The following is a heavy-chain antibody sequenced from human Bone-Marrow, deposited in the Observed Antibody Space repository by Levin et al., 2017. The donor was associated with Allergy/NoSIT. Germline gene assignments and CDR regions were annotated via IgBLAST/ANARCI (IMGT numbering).Heavy chain of an antibody. D-gene: IGHD4-11*01. J-gene: IGHJ3*02. CDR3: ACAGVTTGTDAFDI. CDR1: GFIFSDYG. V-gene: IGHV3-33*01. Sequence: PGESLKISCEASGFIFSDYGMHWVRQAPGKGLEWVALIWSDGTSQYYADSVKGRFTISRDNSNNTVFLQVNSLRAEDTAVYYCACAGVTTGTDAFDIWGQGTWVTVSS. CDR2: IWSDGTSQ.